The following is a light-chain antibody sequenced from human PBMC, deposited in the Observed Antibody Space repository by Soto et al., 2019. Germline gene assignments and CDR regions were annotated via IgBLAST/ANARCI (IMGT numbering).Light chain of an antibody. Sequence: EIVLTQSPATLSLSPGERATLSCRASQSVTSNYLAWYQQKPGQAPRLLIYGASRRATGVPDRFIGSGSGTDFTLTISSLEPDDFAVYYCQLRTTFGQGTRLEIK. CDR3: QLRTT. CDR2: GAS. J-gene: IGKJ5*01. V-gene: IGKV3-20*02. CDR1: QSVTSNY.